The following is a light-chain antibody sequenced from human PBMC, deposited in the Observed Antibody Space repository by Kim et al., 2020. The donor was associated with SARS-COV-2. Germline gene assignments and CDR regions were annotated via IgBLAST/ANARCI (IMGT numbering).Light chain of an antibody. Sequence: ASVGDRVTITCQATQVIRKFLNWYQQRPVKAPKLLIYDVSNLQTGGPSRFSGRGYGTEFTLTISSLQPEDFATYYCQQNDAFPITFGQGTRLEIK. V-gene: IGKV1-33*01. J-gene: IGKJ5*01. CDR3: QQNDAFPIT. CDR2: DVS. CDR1: QVIRKF.